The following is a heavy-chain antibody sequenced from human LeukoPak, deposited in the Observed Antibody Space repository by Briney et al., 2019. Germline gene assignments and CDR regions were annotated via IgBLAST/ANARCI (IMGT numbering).Heavy chain of an antibody. CDR1: SGSFSGYY. J-gene: IGHJ4*02. CDR2: INHGGTT. D-gene: IGHD3-22*01. Sequence: PSETLSLTCAVYSGSFSGYYWSWIRQPPGKGLEWIGEINHGGTTNYNPSLKSRVTISVDTSKNQFSLKLSSVTAADTAVYYCATYYYDSSGYYYVPSFDYWGQGTLVTVSS. V-gene: IGHV4-34*01. CDR3: ATYYYDSSGYYYVPSFDY.